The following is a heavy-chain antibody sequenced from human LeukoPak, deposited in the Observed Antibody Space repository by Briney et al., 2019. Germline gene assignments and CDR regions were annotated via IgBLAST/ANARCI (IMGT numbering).Heavy chain of an antibody. CDR1: GGSISSYY. CDR2: VHYSGST. D-gene: IGHD3-16*01. CDR3: AAEDGGSNWFDP. J-gene: IGHJ5*02. V-gene: IGHV4-59*01. Sequence: KASETLSLTCTVSGGSISSYYWSRIRQPPGKGLEWIAYVHYSGSTNYNPSLKSRVTISLDASKNQFSLKLNSVTAADTAVYYCAAEDGGSNWFDPWGQGTLVTVSS.